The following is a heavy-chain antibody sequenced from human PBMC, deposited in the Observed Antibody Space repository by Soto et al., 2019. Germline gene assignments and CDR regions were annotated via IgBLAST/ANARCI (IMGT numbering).Heavy chain of an antibody. J-gene: IGHJ4*02. CDR3: ARDVGPNTLDY. CDR2: INGDGSEI. Sequence: DVHLVESGRGLVQPGGSLRLSCAASGLIFRASWMTWVRQPPGKGLEWVANINGDGSEIYYVGSVRGRFTVSRDNAKNALYLQMNSLRADDTAVYYCARDVGPNTLDYWGQGTLVTVSS. V-gene: IGHV3-7*03. CDR1: GLIFRASW.